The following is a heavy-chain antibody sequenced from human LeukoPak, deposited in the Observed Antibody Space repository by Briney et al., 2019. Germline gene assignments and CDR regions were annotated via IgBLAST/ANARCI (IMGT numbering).Heavy chain of an antibody. CDR3: VRDRFFAFDI. CDR2: ITTSSSAI. CDR1: GFTFSNYA. Sequence: PGGSLRLSCAASGFTFSNYAMSWVRQAPGKGLEWISYITTSSSAIYFADSVKGRFTISRDNAKNSLYLHMNILRDEDTAVYYCVRDRFFAFDIWGQGTTVTVSS. D-gene: IGHD3-10*01. J-gene: IGHJ3*02. V-gene: IGHV3-48*02.